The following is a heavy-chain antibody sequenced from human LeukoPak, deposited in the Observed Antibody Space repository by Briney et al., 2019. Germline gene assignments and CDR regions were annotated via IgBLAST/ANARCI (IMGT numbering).Heavy chain of an antibody. Sequence: GSSVTVSCKASGGTFSSYAMSWVRQAPGQGLEWMGRIIPILGIANYAQKFQGRVTITADKSTSTAYMELSSLRSDDTAVYYCARRNYDSSGYYSDYYYYGMDVGGQGTTVTVSS. CDR3: ARRNYDSSGYYSDYYYYGMDV. CDR2: IIPILGIA. D-gene: IGHD3-22*01. CDR1: GGTFSSYA. J-gene: IGHJ6*02. V-gene: IGHV1-69*04.